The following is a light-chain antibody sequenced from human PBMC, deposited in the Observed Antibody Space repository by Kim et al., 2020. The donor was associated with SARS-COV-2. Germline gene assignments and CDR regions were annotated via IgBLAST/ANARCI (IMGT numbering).Light chain of an antibody. CDR3: QQLNSYPRT. Sequence: AYVGDRVTLTCRASQGISSYLAWYQQKPGKAPKLLIYAASTLQSGVPSRFSGSGSGTEFTLTISSLQPEDFATYYCQQLNSYPRTFGQGTKVEIK. CDR1: QGISSY. J-gene: IGKJ1*01. V-gene: IGKV1-9*01. CDR2: AAS.